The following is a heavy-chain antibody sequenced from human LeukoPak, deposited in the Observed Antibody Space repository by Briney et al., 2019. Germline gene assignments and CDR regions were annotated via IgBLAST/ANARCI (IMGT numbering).Heavy chain of an antibody. Sequence: ASVKVSCKASGYTFTGYYMHWVRQAPGQGLEWMGWINPNSGGTNYAQKFQGWVTMTRDTSISTAYMELSRLRSDDTAVYYCARADDSSGYSDFDIWGQGTMVTVSS. D-gene: IGHD3-22*01. CDR3: ARADDSSGYSDFDI. CDR1: GYTFTGYY. V-gene: IGHV1-2*04. CDR2: INPNSGGT. J-gene: IGHJ3*02.